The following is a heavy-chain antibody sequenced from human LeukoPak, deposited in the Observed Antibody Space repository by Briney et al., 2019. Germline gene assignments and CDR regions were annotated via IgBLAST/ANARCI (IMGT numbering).Heavy chain of an antibody. Sequence: GGSLRLSCEASGFTFDDYGMSWVRQRPGRGLEWVSGINRNGCSTDYADSVKGRFTISRDNAKNSHFLQMNSLRVEDTALYYCARGFRNGPFNCWGQGTLVTVSS. CDR3: ARGFRNGPFNC. D-gene: IGHD3-10*01. J-gene: IGHJ4*02. V-gene: IGHV3-20*04. CDR2: INRNGCST. CDR1: GFTFDDYG.